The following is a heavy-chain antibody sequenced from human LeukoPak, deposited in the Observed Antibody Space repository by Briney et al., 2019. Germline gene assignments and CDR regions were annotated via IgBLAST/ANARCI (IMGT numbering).Heavy chain of an antibody. J-gene: IGHJ5*02. D-gene: IGHD2-8*01. CDR2: INPNSGGT. CDR3: ARRDIVLMVYGRGYSFDP. CDR1: GYTFTGYY. V-gene: IGHV1-2*02. Sequence: GASVKVSCKASGYTFTGYYMHWVRQAPGQGLEWMGWINPNSGGTNYAQKFQGRVTMTRDTSISTAYMELSRLRSDDTAVYYCARRDIVLMVYGRGYSFDPWGQGTLVTVSS.